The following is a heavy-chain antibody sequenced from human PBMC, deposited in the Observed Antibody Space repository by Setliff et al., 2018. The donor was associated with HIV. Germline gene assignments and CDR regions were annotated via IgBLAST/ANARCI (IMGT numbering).Heavy chain of an antibody. J-gene: IGHJ4*02. Sequence: SETLSLTCAVYGGSFSGYYWNWIRQPPGKALEWLGIVYYTGSTNYNPSLKSRVAMSVDTSKNQFSLKLSSVTAADTAVYYCACRPQYPIWGQGTLVTVSS. V-gene: IGHV4-34*01. D-gene: IGHD2-2*01. CDR2: VYYTGST. CDR1: GGSFSGYY. CDR3: ACRPQYPI.